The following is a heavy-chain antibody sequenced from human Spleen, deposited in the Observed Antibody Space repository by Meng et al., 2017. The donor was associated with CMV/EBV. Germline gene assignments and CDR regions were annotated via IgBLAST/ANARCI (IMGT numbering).Heavy chain of an antibody. J-gene: IGHJ4*02. Sequence: GESLKISCAASGFTFSSDWMTWVRQAPGKGLEWVANINQDASERHFAASVKGRFTIFRDNAKNSLYLQMNNLRAEDTAVYYCARNAAGDFLSGGYFDYWGQGTLVTVSS. D-gene: IGHD3-3*01. V-gene: IGHV3-7*01. CDR3: ARNAAGDFLSGGYFDY. CDR1: GFTFSSDW. CDR2: INQDASER.